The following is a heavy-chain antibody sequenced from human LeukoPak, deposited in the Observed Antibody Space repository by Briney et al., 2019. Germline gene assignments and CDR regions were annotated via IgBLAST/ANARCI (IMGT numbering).Heavy chain of an antibody. CDR3: AGGASGLT. V-gene: IGHV1-2*02. CDR1: GYTFTGYW. CDR2: INPNSGDT. J-gene: IGHJ4*02. Sequence: ASVKVSCKAAGYTFTGYWMHWVRQAPGQGLEWMGWINPNSGDTDYEQKFQGRVTMTRDTSISTAYMELSSLRSDDTAVYYCAGGASGLTWGQGTLVTVSS. D-gene: IGHD6-25*01.